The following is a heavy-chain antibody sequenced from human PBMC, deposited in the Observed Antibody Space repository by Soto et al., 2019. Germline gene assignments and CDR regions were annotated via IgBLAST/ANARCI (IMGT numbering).Heavy chain of an antibody. Sequence: ASVKVSCKASGYNFTSYGISWVRQAPGQGLEWMGWISPHNDRAKYARRFQDRVTMTTETPTSTVYMELGSLRSDDTAVYYCARDLYYSSGRYFDHDAFDIWGQGTVVTVSS. CDR2: ISPHNDRA. J-gene: IGHJ3*02. CDR1: GYNFTSYG. D-gene: IGHD6-19*01. CDR3: ARDLYYSSGRYFDHDAFDI. V-gene: IGHV1-18*01.